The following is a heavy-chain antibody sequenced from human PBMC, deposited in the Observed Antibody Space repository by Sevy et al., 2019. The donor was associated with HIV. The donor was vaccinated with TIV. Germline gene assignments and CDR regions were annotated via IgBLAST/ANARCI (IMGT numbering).Heavy chain of an antibody. CDR1: GFSFSNFG. CDR2: ISGSGGST. V-gene: IGHV3-23*01. CDR3: AKALVRVFYGDSIFFDY. Sequence: GGSLRLSCVASGFSFSNFGMSWVRQAPGKGLEWVLAISGSGGSTFYADSVKGRFIISRDNSKNTLYLQMGSLRAEDTAVYYCAKALVRVFYGDSIFFDYWGQGTLVTVSS. J-gene: IGHJ4*02. D-gene: IGHD4-17*01.